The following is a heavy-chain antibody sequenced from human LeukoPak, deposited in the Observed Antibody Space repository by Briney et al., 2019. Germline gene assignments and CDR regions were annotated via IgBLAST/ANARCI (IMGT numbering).Heavy chain of an antibody. J-gene: IGHJ2*01. V-gene: IGHV3-64*01. CDR3: ARRGSSGWGKPWYFDL. CDR1: GFTFNSYA. D-gene: IGHD6-19*01. Sequence: GGSLRLSCAASGFTFNSYAMHWVRQAPGKELEYVSAIKSDGHDTYYTNSMKGRITISRDNSKNTLYLQMGSLRAEDMAVYYCARRGSSGWGKPWYFDLWGRGTLVTVSS. CDR2: IKSDGHDT.